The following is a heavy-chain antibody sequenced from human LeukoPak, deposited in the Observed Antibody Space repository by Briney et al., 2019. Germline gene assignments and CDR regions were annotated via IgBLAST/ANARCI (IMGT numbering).Heavy chain of an antibody. Sequence: GGSLRLSCAASGFTFSNYWMSWVRQAPGNGPEWVANIKEDESEKNYVNSVKDRFTISRDNAKNSLYLQMNSLRAEDTAVYYCAHSPSDSSGWYLDYWGQGTLVTVSS. J-gene: IGHJ4*02. CDR2: IKEDESEK. CDR1: GFTFSNYW. V-gene: IGHV3-7*01. CDR3: AHSPSDSSGWYLDY. D-gene: IGHD6-19*01.